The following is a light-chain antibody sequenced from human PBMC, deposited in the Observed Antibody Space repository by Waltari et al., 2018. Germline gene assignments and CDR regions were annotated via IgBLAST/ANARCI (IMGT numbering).Light chain of an antibody. J-gene: IGLJ3*02. Sequence: QSALTQPPSASGSPGQSVTISCTGTISAVGGYNIVSWYQQHPANAPKVLLYEVSNRPSGVPDLFSGSKSGNTASLTVSGVQAEDEADYYCSSYGGSNNLVFGGGTKLTVL. CDR1: ISAVGGYNI. V-gene: IGLV2-8*01. CDR3: SSYGGSNNLV. CDR2: EVS.